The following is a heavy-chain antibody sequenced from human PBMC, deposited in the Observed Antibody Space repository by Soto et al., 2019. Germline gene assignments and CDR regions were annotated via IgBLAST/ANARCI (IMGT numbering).Heavy chain of an antibody. CDR2: VYTSGGT. D-gene: IGHD3-3*01. J-gene: IGHJ5*02. Sequence: SETLSLTCTVSGGSMSSYYWTWIRQPAGKGLEWIGRVYTSGGTHYNPSLKSRVTVSVDTSKNQFSLRLISVTDADTAVYYCARGQRFSDWFDPWGQGTLVTVS. V-gene: IGHV4-4*07. CDR1: GGSMSSYY. CDR3: ARGQRFSDWFDP.